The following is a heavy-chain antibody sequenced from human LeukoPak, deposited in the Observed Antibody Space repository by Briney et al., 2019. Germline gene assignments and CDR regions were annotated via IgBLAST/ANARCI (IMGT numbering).Heavy chain of an antibody. CDR2: ISYDGSNK. CDR3: AKDQPPYSSGWYRGDFDY. J-gene: IGHJ4*02. D-gene: IGHD6-19*01. Sequence: PGRSLRLSCAASGFTFSSYGMHWVRQAPGKGLEWVAVISYDGSNKYYADSVKGRFTISRDNSKNTLYLQMNSLRAEDTAVYYCAKDQPPYSSGWYRGDFDYWGQGTLDTVSS. CDR1: GFTFSSYG. V-gene: IGHV3-30*18.